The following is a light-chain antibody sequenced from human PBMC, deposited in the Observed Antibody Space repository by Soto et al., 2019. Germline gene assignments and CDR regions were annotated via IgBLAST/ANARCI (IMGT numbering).Light chain of an antibody. CDR3: LQDYNYPYT. V-gene: IGKV1-6*01. Sequence: ASEGDRVKITCRASQGIRNDLGWYQQKPGKAPKLLIYAASSLQSGVPSRFSGSGSGTDFTLTISSLQPEDFATYYCLQDYNYPYTCSQGTKVDIK. CDR1: QGIRND. J-gene: IGKJ2*01. CDR2: AAS.